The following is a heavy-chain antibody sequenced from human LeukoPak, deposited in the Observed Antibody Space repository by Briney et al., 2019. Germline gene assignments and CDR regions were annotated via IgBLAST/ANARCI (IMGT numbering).Heavy chain of an antibody. Sequence: GGTLSLTCEASGFTISGYWMSWVRQAPGKGLEWVANIKQNGSEKYSVDSVKGRFTISKDNTNNSLYMEMNSMKAEDTAVYYCAGGSLYFGYWGEGALVTVSS. CDR3: AGGSLYFGY. V-gene: IGHV3-7*05. CDR1: GFTISGYW. D-gene: IGHD1-26*01. CDR2: IKQNGSEK. J-gene: IGHJ4*02.